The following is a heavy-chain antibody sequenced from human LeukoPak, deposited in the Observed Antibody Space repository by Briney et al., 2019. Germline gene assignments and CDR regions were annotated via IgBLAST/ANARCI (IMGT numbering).Heavy chain of an antibody. CDR2: IYHSGST. D-gene: IGHD6-25*01. V-gene: IGHV4-30-2*01. Sequence: SETLSLTCAVSGGSISSGGHSWSWIRQPPGKGLEWIGDIYHSGSTYYNPSLKSRVTISVDRSKNQFSLKLSSVTAADTAVYYGARGGGSPLYNWFAPWAQGTRVTAPS. J-gene: IGHJ5*02. CDR1: GGSISSGGHS. CDR3: ARGGGSPLYNWFAP.